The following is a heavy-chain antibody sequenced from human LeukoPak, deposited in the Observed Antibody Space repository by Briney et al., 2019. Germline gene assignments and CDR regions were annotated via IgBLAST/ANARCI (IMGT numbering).Heavy chain of an antibody. CDR2: IYYSGST. Sequence: PSETLSLTCTVSGGSISSGDYYWSWIRQPPGKGLEWIGYIYYSGSTYYNPSLKSRVTISVDTSKNQFSLKLSSVTAADTAVYYCARVEGDWYYYDSPSSRWFDPWGQGTLVTVSS. CDR3: ARVEGDWYYYDSPSSRWFDP. J-gene: IGHJ5*02. V-gene: IGHV4-30-4*01. D-gene: IGHD3-22*01. CDR1: GGSISSGDYY.